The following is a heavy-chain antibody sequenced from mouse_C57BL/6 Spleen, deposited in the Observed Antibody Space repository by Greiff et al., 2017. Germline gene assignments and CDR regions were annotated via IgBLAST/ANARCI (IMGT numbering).Heavy chain of an antibody. D-gene: IGHD2-5*01. V-gene: IGHV5-9-1*02. CDR3: TRDPYSNLYYYAMDY. CDR1: GFTFSSYA. Sequence: EVQGVESGEGLVKPGGSLKLSCAASGFTFSSYAMSWVRQTPEKRLEWVAYISSGGNYIYYADTVKGRFTISRDNARNTLYLQMSSLKSEDTAMYYWTRDPYSNLYYYAMDYWGQGTSVTVSS. J-gene: IGHJ4*01. CDR2: ISSGGNYI.